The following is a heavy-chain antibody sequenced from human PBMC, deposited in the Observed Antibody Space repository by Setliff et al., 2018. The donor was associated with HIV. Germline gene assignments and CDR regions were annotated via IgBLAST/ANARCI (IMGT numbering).Heavy chain of an antibody. CDR3: ASRPITYYDILTGYSYFAY. D-gene: IGHD3-9*01. CDR1: GGTFSSYA. V-gene: IGHV1-69*13. CDR2: IIPIFGTA. J-gene: IGHJ4*02. Sequence: SVKVSCKASGGTFSSYAISWVRQAPGQGLEWMGGIIPIFGTANYAQKFQGRVTITADESTSTAYMELSSLRSEDTAVYYCASRPITYYDILTGYSYFAYWGQGTLVTVSS.